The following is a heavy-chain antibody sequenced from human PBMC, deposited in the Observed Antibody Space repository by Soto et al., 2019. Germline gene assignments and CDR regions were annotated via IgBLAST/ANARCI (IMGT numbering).Heavy chain of an antibody. CDR2: INAGNGNT. J-gene: IGHJ4*02. CDR3: ASGHFYGDYDVY. V-gene: IGHV1-3*01. Sequence: QVQLVQSGAEVKKPGASVKVSCKASGYTFTSYAMHWVRQTPGQRLEWMGWINAGNGNTKYSQKFQGRVTITRDTSASTAYMELSSLRSEDTAVYYCASGHFYGDYDVYWGQGTLVTVSS. CDR1: GYTFTSYA. D-gene: IGHD4-17*01.